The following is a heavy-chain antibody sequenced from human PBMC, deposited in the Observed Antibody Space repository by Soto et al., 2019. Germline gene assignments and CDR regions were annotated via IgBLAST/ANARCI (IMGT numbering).Heavy chain of an antibody. J-gene: IGHJ6*02. D-gene: IGHD3-22*01. V-gene: IGHV1-8*01. Sequence: ASVMVPCKASGYTFITYDINWVRQATGQGLEWIGWMNPYNGNAGYAQRFQGRVTMTRNTSISTAYMELSSLRSDDTAVYFCARRKRHYYDSSGYYKGYYYYYGMDVWGQGTRVNDSS. CDR3: ARRKRHYYDSSGYYKGYYYYYGMDV. CDR2: MNPYNGNA. CDR1: GYTFITYD.